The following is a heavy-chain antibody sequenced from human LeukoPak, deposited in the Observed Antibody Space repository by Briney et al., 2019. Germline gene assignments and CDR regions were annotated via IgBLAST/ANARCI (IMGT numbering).Heavy chain of an antibody. CDR2: INPSGGST. CDR3: ARVWLGGSQNHYNWFDP. V-gene: IGHV1-46*01. Sequence: ASVKVSCKASGYTFTSYYMHWVRQAPGQGLEWMGIINPSGGSTSYAQKFQGRVTMTTDTSTSTVYMELSSLRSEDTAVYYCARVWLGGSQNHYNWFDPWGQGTLVTVSS. J-gene: IGHJ5*02. D-gene: IGHD1-26*01. CDR1: GYTFTSYY.